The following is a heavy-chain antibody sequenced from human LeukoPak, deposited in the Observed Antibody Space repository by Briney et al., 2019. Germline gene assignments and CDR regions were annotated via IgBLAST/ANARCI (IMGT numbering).Heavy chain of an antibody. J-gene: IGHJ3*02. CDR1: GGTFSSYA. V-gene: IGHV1-69*06. CDR2: IIPIFGTA. Sequence: ASVKVSCKASGGTFSSYAISWVRQAPGQGLEWMGGIIPIFGTANYAQKFQGRVTITADKSTSTAYMELSSLRSDDTAVYYCARDRYNWKGRKAFDIWGQGTMVTVSS. CDR3: ARDRYNWKGRKAFDI. D-gene: IGHD1-20*01.